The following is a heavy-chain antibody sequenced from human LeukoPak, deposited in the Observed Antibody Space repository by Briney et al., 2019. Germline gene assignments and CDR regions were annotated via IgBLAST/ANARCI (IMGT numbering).Heavy chain of an antibody. D-gene: IGHD6-19*01. CDR3: ATVRSSDWYFFDF. CDR1: GFTFSSYG. CDR2: INWNGGST. Sequence: GGSLRLSCAASGFTFSSYGMHWVRQAPGKGLEWVSGINWNGGSTGYADSVKGRFTISRDNAKNSLYLQMNSLRAEDTALYYCATVRSSDWYFFDFWGQGTLVTVSS. V-gene: IGHV3-20*04. J-gene: IGHJ4*02.